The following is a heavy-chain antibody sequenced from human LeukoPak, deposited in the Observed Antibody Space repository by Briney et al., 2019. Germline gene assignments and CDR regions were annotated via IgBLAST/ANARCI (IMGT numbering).Heavy chain of an antibody. V-gene: IGHV3-7*01. CDR2: IKEDGSEK. CDR3: ARYFTGGSCWNY. Sequence: GGSLRLSCAASGFTFSSYWMSWVRQAPGKGLEWVANIKEDGSEKWYVDSVKGRFTISRDNAKNLLYLQMNSLRVDDTAVYYCARYFTGGSCWNYWGQGALVTVSS. CDR1: GFTFSSYW. J-gene: IGHJ4*02. D-gene: IGHD2-15*01.